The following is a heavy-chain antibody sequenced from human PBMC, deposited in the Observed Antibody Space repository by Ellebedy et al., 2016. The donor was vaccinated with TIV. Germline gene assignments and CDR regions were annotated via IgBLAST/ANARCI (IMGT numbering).Heavy chain of an antibody. D-gene: IGHD6-19*01. V-gene: IGHV5-51*01. Sequence: GESLKISCKASGYMFTNYWIGWVRQMPGKGPEWMGFIYPGDSDTRYRPSFQGQVTISADKSTSTAYLQWSSLKASDTAMYYCARMVYGSGWDGYFDPWGQGTLVTVSP. J-gene: IGHJ5*02. CDR3: ARMVYGSGWDGYFDP. CDR2: IYPGDSDT. CDR1: GYMFTNYW.